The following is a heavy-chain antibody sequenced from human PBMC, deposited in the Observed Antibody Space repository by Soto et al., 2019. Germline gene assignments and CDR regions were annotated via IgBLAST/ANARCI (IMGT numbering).Heavy chain of an antibody. V-gene: IGHV4-61*08. J-gene: IGHJ5*02. CDR1: VVSISSGDSY. CDR2: FYYSGST. D-gene: IGHD4-17*01. CDR3: ARGHDYGDYQNWFEP. Sequence: XETLSLTCTVSVVSISSGDSYCNWIRQPPGKGLEWIGYFYYSGSTNYNPSLKSRVTISVDTSKNQFSLKLSSVTAADTAVYYCARGHDYGDYQNWFEPWGQGTLVNVSS.